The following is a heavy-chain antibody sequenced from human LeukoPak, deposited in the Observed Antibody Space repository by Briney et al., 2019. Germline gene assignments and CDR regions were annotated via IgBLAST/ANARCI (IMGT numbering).Heavy chain of an antibody. CDR3: ARERYYYGSGSYYGPYYYYGMDV. CDR1: GGSIGTYS. CDR2: IYYSGTT. V-gene: IGHV4-59*12. Sequence: SETLSLTCTVSGGSIGTYSWNWIRQPPGKGLEWIGYIYYSGTTNYNPSLKSRVTISVDTSKNQFSLKLSSVTAADTAVYYCARERYYYGSGSYYGPYYYYGMDVWGQGTTVTVSS. D-gene: IGHD3-10*01. J-gene: IGHJ6*02.